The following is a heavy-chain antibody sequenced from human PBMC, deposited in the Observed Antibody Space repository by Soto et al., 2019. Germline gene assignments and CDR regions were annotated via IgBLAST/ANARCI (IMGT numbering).Heavy chain of an antibody. CDR2: FDPEDGET. CDR1: GYTLTELS. D-gene: IGHD2-2*02. Sequence: GASVKVSCKVSGYTLTELSMHWVRQAPGKGLEWMGGFDPEDGETIYAQKYQGRVTMTEDTSTDTAYMELSSLSSEDTAVYYCATEVHCSSTSCYSYSLGYWGQGTLVTVSS. J-gene: IGHJ4*02. V-gene: IGHV1-24*01. CDR3: ATEVHCSSTSCYSYSLGY.